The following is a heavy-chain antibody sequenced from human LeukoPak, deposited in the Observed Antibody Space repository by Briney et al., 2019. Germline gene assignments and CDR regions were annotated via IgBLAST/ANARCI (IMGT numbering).Heavy chain of an antibody. CDR3: AKDTSSSGSYFDF. Sequence: GGSLRLSCVGSGFTFSNYAISWVRQAPGKELEWVSAISGRGGSVYYVASVRGRFTISRDNSKNTLYLQMNSLRAEDTAVYFCAKDTSSSGSYFDFWGQGTLVTVSS. CDR2: ISGRGGSV. CDR1: GFTFSNYA. J-gene: IGHJ4*02. D-gene: IGHD3-10*01. V-gene: IGHV3-23*01.